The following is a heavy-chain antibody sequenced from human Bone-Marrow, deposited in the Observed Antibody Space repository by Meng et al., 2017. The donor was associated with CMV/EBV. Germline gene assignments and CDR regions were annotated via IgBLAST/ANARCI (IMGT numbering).Heavy chain of an antibody. D-gene: IGHD3-22*01. J-gene: IGHJ4*02. CDR2: ISSSSSYI. Sequence: GGSLRLSCAASGFTFSSYSMNWVRQAPGKGLEWVSSISSSSSYIYYADSVKGRFTISRDNAKNSLYLQMNSLRAEDTAVYYCARGLGVRSSGYYYVYNWGQGTLVTVSS. CDR3: ARGLGVRSSGYYYVYN. CDR1: GFTFSSYS. V-gene: IGHV3-21*01.